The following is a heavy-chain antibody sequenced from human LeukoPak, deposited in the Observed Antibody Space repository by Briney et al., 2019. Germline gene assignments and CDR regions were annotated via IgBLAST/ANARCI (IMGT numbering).Heavy chain of an antibody. CDR3: ARHLSDSIMVLVYYFDY. V-gene: IGHV5-10-1*01. CDR1: GYSFSNYW. J-gene: IGHJ4*02. Sequence: GESLKISCKGSGYSFSNYWISWVRQMPGKGLEWMGRIDPSDFYTNYSPSFQGHVTISADKSISTAYLQWSSLKASDSAIYYCARHLSDSIMVLVYYFDYWGQGTLVTVSS. D-gene: IGHD2-8*01. CDR2: IDPSDFYT.